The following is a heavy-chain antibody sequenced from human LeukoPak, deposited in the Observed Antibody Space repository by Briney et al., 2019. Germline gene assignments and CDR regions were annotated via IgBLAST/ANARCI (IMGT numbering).Heavy chain of an antibody. CDR3: ARDKMGKRITMVRGVTINWFDP. CDR1: GFTFSSYA. J-gene: IGHJ5*02. V-gene: IGHV3-30*04. Sequence: AGSLRLSCAASGFTFSSYAMHWVRQAPGKGLEWVAVISYDGSNKHYADSVKGRFTISRDNSKNTLYLQMNSLRAEDTAAYYCARDKMGKRITMVRGVTINWFDPWGQGTLVTVSS. D-gene: IGHD3-10*01. CDR2: ISYDGSNK.